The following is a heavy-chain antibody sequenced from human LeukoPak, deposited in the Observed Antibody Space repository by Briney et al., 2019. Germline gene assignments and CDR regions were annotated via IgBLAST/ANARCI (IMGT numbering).Heavy chain of an antibody. D-gene: IGHD6-13*01. CDR1: GYTFSSFS. Sequence: GGPLRLSCAASGYTFSSFSINWVRQAPGKGLEWVSSISVRGNYIYYADSVRGRFSISRDDARNSLYLQMDSLRGDDTAVYYCARDLIAAAGRHWGQGTLVTVSS. V-gene: IGHV3-21*01. J-gene: IGHJ4*02. CDR2: ISVRGNYI. CDR3: ARDLIAAAGRH.